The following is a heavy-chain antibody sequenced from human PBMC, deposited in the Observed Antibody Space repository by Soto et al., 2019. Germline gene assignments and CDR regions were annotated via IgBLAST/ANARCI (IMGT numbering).Heavy chain of an antibody. CDR1: GYDFTSYG. V-gene: IGHV1-18*01. J-gene: IGHJ3*02. D-gene: IGHD2-21*01. CDR2: ISAYNGKR. Sequence: QGQLLQSGDEVKKPGASVRVSCRASGYDFTSYGISWVRQAPGQGLEWVSWISAYNGKRDTAQKFQGRVTMTLDTSTDTAHMELGDLTSADTAVYYCARGRIVASIHDAFEIWGQGTMVAVSS. CDR3: ARGRIVASIHDAFEI.